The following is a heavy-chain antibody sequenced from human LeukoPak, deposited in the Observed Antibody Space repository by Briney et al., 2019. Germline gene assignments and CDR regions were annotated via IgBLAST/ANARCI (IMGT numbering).Heavy chain of an antibody. Sequence: PGGSLRLSCAASGFTFSSYGMHWVRQAPGKGLEWVAVISYDGSNKYYADSVKGRFTISRDNSKNTLYLQMNSLRAEDTAVYYCAKGLFYGGNSEGYGTDVWGQGTTVTVSS. J-gene: IGHJ6*02. V-gene: IGHV3-30*18. CDR2: ISYDGSNK. D-gene: IGHD4-23*01. CDR1: GFTFSSYG. CDR3: AKGLFYGGNSEGYGTDV.